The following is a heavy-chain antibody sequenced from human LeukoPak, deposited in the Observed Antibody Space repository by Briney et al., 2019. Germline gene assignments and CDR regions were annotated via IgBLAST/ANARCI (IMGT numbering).Heavy chain of an antibody. CDR3: ARHESLRYSSSYYFDY. CDR2: IYYSGST. CDR1: GGSIISSNW. D-gene: IGHD6-6*01. Sequence: PSGTLSLTCAVSGGSIISSNWRSWVRQPPGKGLEWIGSIYYSGSTYYNPSLKSRVTISVDTSKNQFSLKLSSVTAADAAVYYCARHESLRYSSSYYFDYWGQGTLVTVSS. V-gene: IGHV4-4*02. J-gene: IGHJ4*02.